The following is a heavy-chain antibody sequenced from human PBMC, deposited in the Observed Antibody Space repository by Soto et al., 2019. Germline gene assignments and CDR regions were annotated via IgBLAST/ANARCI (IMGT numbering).Heavy chain of an antibody. V-gene: IGHV1-69*01. CDR3: ASPGGYSGYDWYGMDV. CDR1: GGTFSSYA. CDR2: IIPIFGTA. Sequence: QVQLVQSGAEVKKPGSSVKVSWKASGGTFSSYAISWVRQAPGQGLEWMGGIIPIFGTANYAQKFQGRVTITADESTSTAYMELSSLRSEDTAVYYCASPGGYSGYDWYGMDVWGQGTTVTVSS. D-gene: IGHD5-12*01. J-gene: IGHJ6*02.